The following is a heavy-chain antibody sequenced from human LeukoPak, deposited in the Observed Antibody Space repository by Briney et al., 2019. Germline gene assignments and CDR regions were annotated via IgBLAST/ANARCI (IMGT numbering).Heavy chain of an antibody. CDR3: ARINYYDSSGYYYPEF. Sequence: SETLSLTCAVYGGSFSGYYWSWIRQPPGKGLEWIGYIYYSGSTNYNRSLKSRVTMSLDTSKNQFSLKLSSVTAADTAVYYCARINYYDSSGYYYPEFWGQGTLVTVSS. D-gene: IGHD3-22*01. J-gene: IGHJ4*02. V-gene: IGHV4-59*13. CDR1: GGSFSGYY. CDR2: IYYSGST.